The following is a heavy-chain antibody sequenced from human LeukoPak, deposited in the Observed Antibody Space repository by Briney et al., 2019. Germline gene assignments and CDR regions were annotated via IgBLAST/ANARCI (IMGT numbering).Heavy chain of an antibody. CDR1: GYTFTSYG. CDR2: ISAYNGNT. CDR3: ARDMGPIAAAGVFDY. D-gene: IGHD6-13*01. V-gene: IGHV1-18*01. J-gene: IGHJ4*02. Sequence: GASVKVSCKASGYTFTSYGISWVRQAPGQGLEWMGWISAYNGNTNYAQKLQGRVTMTTDTSTSTAYMELRCLRSDDTAVYYCARDMGPIAAAGVFDYWGQGTLVTVSS.